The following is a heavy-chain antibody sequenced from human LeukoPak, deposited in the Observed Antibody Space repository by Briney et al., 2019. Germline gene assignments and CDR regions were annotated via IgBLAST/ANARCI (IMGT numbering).Heavy chain of an antibody. Sequence: GASVKVSCKASGGTFSSYAISWVRQAPGQGLEWMGGIIPIFGTANYAQKFQGRVTITADESTSTAYMELSSLRSEDTAVYYCARGAQIRSSGWYNSGPYYMDVWGKGTTVTVSS. CDR2: IIPIFGTA. CDR1: GGTFSSYA. V-gene: IGHV1-69*13. J-gene: IGHJ6*03. CDR3: ARGAQIRSSGWYNSGPYYMDV. D-gene: IGHD6-19*01.